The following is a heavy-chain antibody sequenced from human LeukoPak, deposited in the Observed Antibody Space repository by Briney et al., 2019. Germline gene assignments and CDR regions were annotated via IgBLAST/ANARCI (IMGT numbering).Heavy chain of an antibody. Sequence: ASVNVSCTASGGTFSSYGISWVRQAPGQGLEWMGWISAYNGNTNYAQKLQGRVTMTTDTSTSTAYMELRSLRSDDTAVYYCARGGLKTSKQWLVGIDYWGQGTLVTVSS. D-gene: IGHD6-19*01. J-gene: IGHJ4*02. CDR1: GGTFSSYG. CDR3: ARGGLKTSKQWLVGIDY. V-gene: IGHV1-18*01. CDR2: ISAYNGNT.